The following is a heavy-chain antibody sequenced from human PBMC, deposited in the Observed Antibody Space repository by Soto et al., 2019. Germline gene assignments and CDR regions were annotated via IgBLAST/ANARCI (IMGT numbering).Heavy chain of an antibody. D-gene: IGHD1-26*01. CDR2: LNPNRGGT. Sequence: GASVKVSCKVSEYTFTAYYIHWVRQAPGQGLEWMGWLNPNRGGTDFAQKFQGRVSMTRDTSITTAYMELHSLTSNDTAIYHCAREKILGANTFDYWGLGTLVTVSS. V-gene: IGHV1-2*02. J-gene: IGHJ4*02. CDR1: EYTFTAYY. CDR3: AREKILGANTFDY.